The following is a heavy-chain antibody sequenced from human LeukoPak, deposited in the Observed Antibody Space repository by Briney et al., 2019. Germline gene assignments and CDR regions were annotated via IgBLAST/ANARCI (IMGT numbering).Heavy chain of an antibody. D-gene: IGHD5-12*01. J-gene: IGHJ4*02. CDR3: ARDRRPARTYSGLFDY. Sequence: VGSHRLSCATTGFCGSTRGIRCVRQAPGKRLEWVSAISGNDESTFYADSVKGRFTISRDNSRNTLYLQLSSLSAEDSAIYYCARDRRPARTYSGLFDYWGQGTLVTVSS. V-gene: IGHV3-23*01. CDR1: GFCGSTRG. CDR2: ISGNDEST.